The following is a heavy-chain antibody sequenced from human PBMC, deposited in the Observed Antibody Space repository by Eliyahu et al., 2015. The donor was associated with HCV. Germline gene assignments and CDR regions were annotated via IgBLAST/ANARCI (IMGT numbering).Heavy chain of an antibody. CDR2: ISYDGSNK. CDR3: ARSGLFPYYYYYGMDV. Sequence: QVQLVESGGGVVQPGRSLRLSCAASGFTFXSFAWHXVRQAPGKGLEWVAVISYDGSNKYYADSVKGRFTISRDNSKNTLYLQMNSLRAEDTAVYYCARSGLFPYYYYYGMDVWGQGTTVTVSS. V-gene: IGHV3-30*04. J-gene: IGHJ6*02. D-gene: IGHD3-22*01. CDR1: GFTFXSFA.